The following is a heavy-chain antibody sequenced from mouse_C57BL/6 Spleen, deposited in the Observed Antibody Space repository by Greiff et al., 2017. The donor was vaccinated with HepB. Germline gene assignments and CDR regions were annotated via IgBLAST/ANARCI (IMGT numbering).Heavy chain of an antibody. CDR1: GYTFTDYY. J-gene: IGHJ4*01. CDR3: ARLRLRHYAMDY. D-gene: IGHD2-4*01. Sequence: EVKLMDSGPELVKPGASVKISCKASGYTFTDYYMNWVKQSHGKSLEWIGDINPNNGGTSYNQKFKGKATLTVDKSSSTAYMERRSLTSEDSAVYYCARLRLRHYAMDYWGQGTSVTVSS. V-gene: IGHV1-26*01. CDR2: INPNNGGT.